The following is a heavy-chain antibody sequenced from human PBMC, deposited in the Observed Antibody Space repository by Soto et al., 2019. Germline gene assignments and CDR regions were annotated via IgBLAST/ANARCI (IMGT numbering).Heavy chain of an antibody. J-gene: IGHJ1*01. CDR1: GGSIRSSSYY. CDR3: ARDSSGYYYGEYFQY. CDR2: IYYSGSS. Sequence: SETLSLTCTVSGGSIRSSSYYWGWIRQPPGKGLEWIGSIYYSGSSYYNPSLKSRVTISVDRSKNQFSLKLSSVTAADTAVYYCARDSSGYYYGEYFQYWGQGTLVTVSS. D-gene: IGHD3-22*01. V-gene: IGHV4-39*01.